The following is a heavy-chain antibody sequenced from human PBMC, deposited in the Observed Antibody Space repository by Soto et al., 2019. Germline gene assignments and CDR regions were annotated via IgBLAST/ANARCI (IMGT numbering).Heavy chain of an antibody. J-gene: IGHJ5*02. CDR1: GGTFSSYA. CDR2: IIPIFGTA. CDR3: ARGGEWENNWFDP. D-gene: IGHD1-26*01. Sequence: ASVQVSCKASGGTFSSYAISWVRQAPGQGLEWMGGIIPIFGTANYAQKFQGRVTITADKSTSTAYMELSSLRSEDTAVYYCARGGEWENNWFDPWGQGTLVTVSS. V-gene: IGHV1-69*06.